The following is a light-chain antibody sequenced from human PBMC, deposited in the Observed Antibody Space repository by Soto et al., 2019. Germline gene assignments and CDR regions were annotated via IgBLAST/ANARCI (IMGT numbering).Light chain of an antibody. Sequence: QSALTQPRSVSGSPGQSVTISCPGTSSDVGGYNYVSWYLQHPGKAPKLMIYDVSQRPSGVPDRFSGSKSGNTASLTISGLQAEDEADYYCCSYAGTYTFVFGAGTKVTVL. V-gene: IGLV2-11*01. CDR2: DVS. CDR1: SSDVGGYNY. CDR3: CSYAGTYTFV. J-gene: IGLJ1*01.